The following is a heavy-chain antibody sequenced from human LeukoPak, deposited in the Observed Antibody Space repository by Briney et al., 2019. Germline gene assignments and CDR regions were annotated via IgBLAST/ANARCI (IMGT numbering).Heavy chain of an antibody. D-gene: IGHD6-6*01. CDR2: ISWNSVDV. V-gene: IGHV3-9*01. CDR3: ARAAYSSSSRMDV. Sequence: GGSLRLSCVLSGGTFDDYAMHWVRQSPGRGLEWVSGISWNSVDVVYTASVKGRFTISRDNAKNTLYLQMNSLRAEDTAVYYCARAAYSSSSRMDVWGKGTTVTVSS. J-gene: IGHJ6*04. CDR1: GGTFDDYA.